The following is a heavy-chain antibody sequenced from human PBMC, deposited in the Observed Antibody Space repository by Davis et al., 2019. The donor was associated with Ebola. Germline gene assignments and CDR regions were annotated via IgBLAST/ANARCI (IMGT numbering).Heavy chain of an antibody. D-gene: IGHD3-22*01. CDR2: ISISGSTI. CDR1: GFTFSAYY. J-gene: IGHJ6*02. CDR3: ARDRLSGYSNYYAMDV. Sequence: GGSLRLSCAASGFTFSAYYMSWIRQAPGKGLEWVSYISISGSTIYYADSVKGRFTISRDNAKNSLYLQMNSLRAEDTAVYYCARDRLSGYSNYYAMDVWGQGTTVTVSS. V-gene: IGHV3-11*01.